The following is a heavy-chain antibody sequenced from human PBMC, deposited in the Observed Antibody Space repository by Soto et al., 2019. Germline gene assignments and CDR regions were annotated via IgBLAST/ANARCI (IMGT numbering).Heavy chain of an antibody. J-gene: IGHJ5*02. V-gene: IGHV4-59*01. CDR3: ARGNYYYDSSGYYAS. CDR2: LYYGRSA. CDR1: GDSISSYY. D-gene: IGHD3-22*01. Sequence: SETLSLTCAVSGDSISSYYCMWIRQPPGKGLESIGYLYYGRSANYNPSLKSRVTLSVDTSTNQCSLTLSSMTAADTAVYYCARGNYYYDSSGYYASWGQGTLVTVSS.